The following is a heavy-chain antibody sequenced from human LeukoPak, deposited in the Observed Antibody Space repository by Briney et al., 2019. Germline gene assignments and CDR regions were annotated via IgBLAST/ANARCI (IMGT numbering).Heavy chain of an antibody. Sequence: SETLSLTCTVSGGSVSSGSYYWSWIRQPPGKGLEWIGYIYYSGSTNYNPSLKSRVTISVDTSKNQFSLKLSSVTAADTAVYYCARDRASMVTTYDAFDIWGQGTMVTVSS. CDR3: ARDRASMVTTYDAFDI. CDR2: IYYSGST. CDR1: GGSVSSGSYY. J-gene: IGHJ3*02. D-gene: IGHD4-17*01. V-gene: IGHV4-61*01.